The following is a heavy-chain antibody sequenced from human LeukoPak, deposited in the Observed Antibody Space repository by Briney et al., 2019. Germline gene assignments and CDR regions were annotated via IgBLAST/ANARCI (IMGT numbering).Heavy chain of an antibody. CDR1: GFTFSSYS. D-gene: IGHD3-3*01. CDR3: ARDLRFLEWLSDYFDY. J-gene: IGHJ4*02. V-gene: IGHV3-21*01. CDR2: ISSSSSYI. Sequence: GGSLRLSCAASGFTFSSYSMTWVRQAPGKGLEWVSSISSSSSYIYYADSVKGRFTISRDNAKNSPYLQMNSLRAEDTAVYYCARDLRFLEWLSDYFDYWGQGTLVTVSS.